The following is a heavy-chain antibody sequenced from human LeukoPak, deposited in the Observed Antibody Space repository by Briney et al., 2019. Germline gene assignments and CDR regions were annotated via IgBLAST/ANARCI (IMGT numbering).Heavy chain of an antibody. D-gene: IGHD5-18*01. CDR1: GFTFSSYA. V-gene: IGHV3-23*01. CDR2: ISGSGGST. CDR3: AKVPWGYSYGYYFDY. J-gene: IGHJ4*02. Sequence: GGSLRLSCAASGFTFSSYAMSWVRQAPGKGLEWVSAISGSGGSTYYADSVKGRFTISRDNSKNTLYLQMNSLRAEDTAVYYCAKVPWGYSYGYYFDYWGQGALVTVSS.